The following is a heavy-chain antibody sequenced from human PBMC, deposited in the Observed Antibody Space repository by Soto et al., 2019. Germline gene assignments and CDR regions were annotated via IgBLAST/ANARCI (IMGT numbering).Heavy chain of an antibody. D-gene: IGHD3-22*01. V-gene: IGHV1-69*13. CDR3: ARITNYYDSSGYPKTFDY. CDR2: IIPIFGTA. CDR1: GGTFSSYA. J-gene: IGHJ4*02. Sequence: SVKVSCKASGGTFSSYAISWVRQAPGQGLEWMGGIIPIFGTANYAQKFQGRVTITADESTSTAYMELSSLRSEDTAVYYCARITNYYDSSGYPKTFDYWGQGTLVTVSS.